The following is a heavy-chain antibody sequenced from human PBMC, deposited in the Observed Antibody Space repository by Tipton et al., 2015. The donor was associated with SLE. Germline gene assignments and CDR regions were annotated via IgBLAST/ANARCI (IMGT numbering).Heavy chain of an antibody. CDR1: GGSFSGYY. V-gene: IGHV4-34*01. J-gene: IGHJ6*03. CDR3: ARGLGAYSSGWRYYYYYMDV. CDR2: INHSGGT. D-gene: IGHD6-19*01. Sequence: TLSLTCAVYGGSFSGYYWSWIRKPPGKGLEWIGEINHSGGTNYNPSLKSRVTISVDTSKNQFSLKLSSVTAADTAVYYCARGLGAYSSGWRYYYYYMDVWGKGTTVTVSS.